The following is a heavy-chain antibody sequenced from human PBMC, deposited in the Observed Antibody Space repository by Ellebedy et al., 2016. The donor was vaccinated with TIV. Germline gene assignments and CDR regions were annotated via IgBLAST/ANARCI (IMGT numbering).Heavy chain of an antibody. J-gene: IGHJ4*02. CDR1: GFSFSNFW. CDR2: IKTDGSET. Sequence: GESLKISCAAWGFSFSNFWMSWVRQAPGKGLEWVAHIKTDGSETYYADSVKGRFSISRDNSKNTLYVQMNSLRAEDTAVYYCARGGRDQWLIDYWGQGTLVTVSS. D-gene: IGHD6-19*01. CDR3: ARGGRDQWLIDY. V-gene: IGHV3-7*01.